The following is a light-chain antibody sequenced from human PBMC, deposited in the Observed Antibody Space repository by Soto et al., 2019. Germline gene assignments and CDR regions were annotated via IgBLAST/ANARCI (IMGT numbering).Light chain of an antibody. CDR1: SSDVGGYNY. CDR2: EVS. J-gene: IGLJ1*01. Sequence: QSVLTQPASVSGSPGQSITISCTGTSSDVGGYNYVSWYQHHPGKAPKLMIYEVSNRPSGVSHRFSGSKSGNTASLTISGLQAEDEADCYCSSYTSSSTYVFGTGTKVTVL. V-gene: IGLV2-14*01. CDR3: SSYTSSSTYV.